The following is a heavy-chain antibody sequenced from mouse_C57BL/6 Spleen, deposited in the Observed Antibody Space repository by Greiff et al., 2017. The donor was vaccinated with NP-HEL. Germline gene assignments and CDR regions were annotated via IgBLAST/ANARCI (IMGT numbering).Heavy chain of an antibody. CDR1: GFTFSDYG. Sequence: EVKLVESGGGLVKPGGSLKLSCAASGFTFSDYGMHWVRQAPEKGLEWVAYISSGSSTIYYADTVKGRFTISRDNAKNTLFLQMTRLRSEDTAMYYCARRTGTDAMDYWGQGTSVTVSS. V-gene: IGHV5-17*01. J-gene: IGHJ4*01. CDR2: ISSGSSTI. D-gene: IGHD4-1*01. CDR3: ARRTGTDAMDY.